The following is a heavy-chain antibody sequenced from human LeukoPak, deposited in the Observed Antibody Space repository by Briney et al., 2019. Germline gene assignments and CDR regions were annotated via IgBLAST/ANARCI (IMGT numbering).Heavy chain of an antibody. J-gene: IGHJ6*02. D-gene: IGHD4-11*01. V-gene: IGHV1-8*01. CDR1: GYTFTSYD. CDR3: ARVIGSNSYSYSYYGMDV. CDR2: MNPNSGNT. Sequence: ASVKVSCKASGYTFTSYDINWVRQATGQGLEWMGWMNPNSGNTGYAQKFQGRVTMTRNTSISTAYMELSSLRSEDTAVYYCARVIGSNSYSYSYYGMDVWGQGTTVTVSS.